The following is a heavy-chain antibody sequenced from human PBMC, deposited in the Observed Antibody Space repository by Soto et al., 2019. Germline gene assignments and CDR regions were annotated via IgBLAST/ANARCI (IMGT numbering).Heavy chain of an antibody. CDR2: IIPIFGTA. CDR1: GGTFSSYA. Sequence: SVKVSCKASGGTFSSYAISWVRQAPGQGLEWMGGIIPIFGTANYAQKFQGRVTITADESTSTAYMELSSLRSEDTAVYYCARDESSTAYGDLYYYYYGMDVWGQGTTVTVSS. D-gene: IGHD4-17*01. CDR3: ARDESSTAYGDLYYYYYGMDV. V-gene: IGHV1-69*13. J-gene: IGHJ6*02.